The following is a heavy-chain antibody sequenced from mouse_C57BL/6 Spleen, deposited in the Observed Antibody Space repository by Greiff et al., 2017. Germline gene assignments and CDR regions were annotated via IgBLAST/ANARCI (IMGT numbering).Heavy chain of an antibody. Sequence: QVTLKESGPGILQPSQTLSLTCSFSGFSLSTFGMGVGWIRQPSGKGLEWLAHIWGDDDKYYNPALKSLLTISKNTSTNQVFLKIANVDTADTATYYCARGYYSNPYAMDYWGQGTSVTVSS. D-gene: IGHD2-5*01. V-gene: IGHV8-8*01. CDR1: GFSLSTFGMG. CDR3: ARGYYSNPYAMDY. J-gene: IGHJ4*01. CDR2: IWGDDDK.